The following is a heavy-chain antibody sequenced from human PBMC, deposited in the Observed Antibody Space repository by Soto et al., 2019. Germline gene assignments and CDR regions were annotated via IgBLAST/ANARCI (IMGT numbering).Heavy chain of an antibody. Sequence: ASVKVSCKASGYTFTGYYMHWVRQAPGQGLEWMGWINPNSGGTNYAQKFQGWVTMTRDTSISTAYMELSRLRSDDTAVYYCARDSLGIAAAGTRGASDYWGQGTLVTVSS. J-gene: IGHJ4*02. CDR1: GYTFTGYY. CDR2: INPNSGGT. CDR3: ARDSLGIAAAGTRGASDY. V-gene: IGHV1-2*04. D-gene: IGHD6-13*01.